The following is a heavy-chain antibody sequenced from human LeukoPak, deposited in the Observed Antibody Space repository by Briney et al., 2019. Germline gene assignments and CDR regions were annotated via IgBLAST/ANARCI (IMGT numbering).Heavy chain of an antibody. V-gene: IGHV3-23*01. D-gene: IGHD5-18*01. CDR2: INTSGGST. CDR3: AKVLGIQLWLDFFDY. CDR1: GFTFRHYD. Sequence: GETLRLSCVASGFTFRHYDMSWVRQAPGKGLEWVSSINTSGGSTYYADSVKGRFTISRDNSKNTLYLQMNSLRAEDTAVYYCAKVLGIQLWLDFFDYWGQGTLVTVSS. J-gene: IGHJ4*02.